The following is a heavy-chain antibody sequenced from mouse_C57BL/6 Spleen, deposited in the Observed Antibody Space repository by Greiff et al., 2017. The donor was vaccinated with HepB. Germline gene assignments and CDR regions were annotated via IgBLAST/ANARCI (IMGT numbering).Heavy chain of an antibody. Sequence: QVQLQQSGAELVRPGASVTLSCKASGYTFTDYEMHWVKQTPVHGLEWIGAIDPETGGTAYNQKFKGKAILTADKSSSTAYMELRSLTSEDSAVYYCKGDYGSSYGFAYWGQGTLVTVSA. V-gene: IGHV1-15*01. CDR3: KGDYGSSYGFAY. D-gene: IGHD1-1*01. CDR2: IDPETGGT. CDR1: GYTFTDYE. J-gene: IGHJ3*01.